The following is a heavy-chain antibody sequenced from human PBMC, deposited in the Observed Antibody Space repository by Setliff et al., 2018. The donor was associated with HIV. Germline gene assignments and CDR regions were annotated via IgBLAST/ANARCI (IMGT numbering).Heavy chain of an antibody. Sequence: ASVKVSCKPSGHTFTNYDIHWMRRATGQGLEWMGWMNPNSGVSGYALKFHDRVTMTRDTSITTAYMELSSLTSEDTAVYYCARGKGVGGVIIAGGLDVWGQGTTVTVSS. J-gene: IGHJ6*02. D-gene: IGHD3-10*01. V-gene: IGHV1-8*01. CDR3: ARGKGVGGVIIAGGLDV. CDR2: MNPNSGVS. CDR1: GHTFTNYD.